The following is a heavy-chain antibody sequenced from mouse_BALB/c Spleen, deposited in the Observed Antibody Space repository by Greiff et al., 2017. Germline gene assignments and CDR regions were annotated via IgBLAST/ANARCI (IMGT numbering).Heavy chain of an antibody. J-gene: IGHJ4*01. V-gene: IGHV6-6*02. CDR2: IRLKSNNYAT. D-gene: IGHD4-1*01. CDR1: GFTFSNYW. CDR3: TRDLTGTLYYAMDY. Sequence: EVKLVESGGGLVQPGGSMKLSCVASGFTFSNYWMNWVRQSPEKGLEWVAEIRLKSNNYATHYAESVKGRFTISRDDSKSSVYLQMNNLRAEDTGIYYCTRDLTGTLYYAMDYWGQGTSVTVSS.